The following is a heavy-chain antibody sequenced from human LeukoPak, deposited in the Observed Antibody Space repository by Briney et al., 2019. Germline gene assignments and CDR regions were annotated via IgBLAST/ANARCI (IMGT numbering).Heavy chain of an antibody. D-gene: IGHD3-3*01. CDR1: GFTLSSYG. Sequence: GRSLRLSCAASGFTLSSYGMHWVRQAPGKGLEWVAVIWYDGSNKYYADSVKGRFTISRDNSKNTLYLQMNSLRAEDTAVYYCARDSPRKNYDFWGGYFDYWGQGTLVTVSS. CDR3: ARDSPRKNYDFWGGYFDY. J-gene: IGHJ4*02. CDR2: IWYDGSNK. V-gene: IGHV3-33*01.